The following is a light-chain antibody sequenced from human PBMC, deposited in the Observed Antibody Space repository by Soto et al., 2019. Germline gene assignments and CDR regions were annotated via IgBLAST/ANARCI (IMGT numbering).Light chain of an antibody. CDR2: EVT. V-gene: IGLV2-8*01. Sequence: QSALTQPPSASGSPGQSVTISCTGTSSDVGAYNYVSWYQQHAGKAPKLVIYEVTKRPSAVPDRFSGSKSANTASLTVSGLQSEDEADYYCSSFASSNTWVFGGGTKLTVL. CDR3: SSFASSNTWV. CDR1: SSDVGAYNY. J-gene: IGLJ3*02.